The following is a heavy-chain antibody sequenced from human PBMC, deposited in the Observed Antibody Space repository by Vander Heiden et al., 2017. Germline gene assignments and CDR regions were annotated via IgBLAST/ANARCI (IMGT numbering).Heavy chain of an antibody. J-gene: IGHJ4*02. CDR2: FSSSSSYI. CDR3: ARDLRCSGGSCYPYYFDY. CDR1: GFTFSSYS. V-gene: IGHV3-21*01. Sequence: EVQLVESGGGLVKPGGSLRLSCAASGFTFSSYSMNWVRQAPGKGLEWVSSFSSSSSYIYYADSVKGRVTISRDNAKNSLYLQMNSLRAEETAVYYCARDLRCSGGSCYPYYFDYWGQGTLVTVSS. D-gene: IGHD2-15*01.